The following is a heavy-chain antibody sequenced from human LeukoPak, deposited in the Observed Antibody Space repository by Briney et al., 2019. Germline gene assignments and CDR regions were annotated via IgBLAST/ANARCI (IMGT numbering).Heavy chain of an antibody. Sequence: ASVKVSCKASGYTLTGYYLHWVRQAPGQGLEWMGIINSTGGDTTYPQKFQGRVTMTRDMSTSTFYMQLSSLRSEDTAVYFCARGLCAGGSCYVLDYWGQGTLVTVSS. CDR2: INSTGGDT. CDR3: ARGLCAGGSCYVLDY. J-gene: IGHJ4*02. D-gene: IGHD2-15*01. CDR1: GYTLTGYY. V-gene: IGHV1-46*01.